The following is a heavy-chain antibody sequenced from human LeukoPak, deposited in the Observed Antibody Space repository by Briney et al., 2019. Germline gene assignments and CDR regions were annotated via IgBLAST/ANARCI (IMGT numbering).Heavy chain of an antibody. CDR2: INHSGST. CDR1: GGSFSGYY. D-gene: IGHD4-23*01. V-gene: IGHV4-34*01. Sequence: SETLSLTCAVYGGSFSGYYWSWIRQPPGKGLEWIGEINHSGSTNYNPSLKSRVTISVDTSKNQFSLKLSSVTAADTAVYYCASMDYGGNRGLGYWGQGTLVTVSS. J-gene: IGHJ4*02. CDR3: ASMDYGGNRGLGY.